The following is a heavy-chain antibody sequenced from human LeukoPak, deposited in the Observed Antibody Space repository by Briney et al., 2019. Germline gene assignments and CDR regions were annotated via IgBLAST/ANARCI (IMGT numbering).Heavy chain of an antibody. CDR3: ARAYCGGDCTAGGAFDI. J-gene: IGHJ3*02. CDR2: VSASGAI. D-gene: IGHD2-21*01. Sequence: PSETLSLTCSVSGVSVGSHFWSWVRQPAGKALEWIGRVSASGAISSNPSLNSRVTMSLDTSKNRFSLKLTSVTAADTAVYFCARAYCGGDCTAGGAFDIWGQGTMVTVSS. CDR1: GVSVGSHF. V-gene: IGHV4-4*07.